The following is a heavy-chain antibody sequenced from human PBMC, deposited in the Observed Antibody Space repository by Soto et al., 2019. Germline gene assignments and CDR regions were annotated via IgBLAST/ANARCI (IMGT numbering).Heavy chain of an antibody. V-gene: IGHV3-30*18. CDR3: AKGPLLCSSTSCPFDY. CDR2: ISYDGSNK. J-gene: IGHJ4*02. D-gene: IGHD2-2*01. Sequence: QVQLVESGGGVVQPGRSLRLSCAASGFTFSSYGMHWVRQAPGKGVEWVAVISYDGSNKYYADSVKGRFTISRDNSKNTLYLQMNSLRAEDTAVYYCAKGPLLCSSTSCPFDYWGQGTLVTVSS. CDR1: GFTFSSYG.